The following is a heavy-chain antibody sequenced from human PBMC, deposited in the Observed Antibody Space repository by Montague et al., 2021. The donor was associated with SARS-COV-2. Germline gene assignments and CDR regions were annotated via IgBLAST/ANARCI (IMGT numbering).Heavy chain of an antibody. Sequence: SETLSLTCTVSGGSISTSPYFWGWIRQPPGKGLERIGSIYYSGSTYYNPSLKSRVAISIDTSENQFSLKLSSVTAADTAVYYCARGNRIAVAGTDFDYWDQGTLVTISS. V-gene: IGHV4-39*07. D-gene: IGHD6-19*01. J-gene: IGHJ4*02. CDR2: IYYSGST. CDR3: ARGNRIAVAGTDFDY. CDR1: GGSISTSPYF.